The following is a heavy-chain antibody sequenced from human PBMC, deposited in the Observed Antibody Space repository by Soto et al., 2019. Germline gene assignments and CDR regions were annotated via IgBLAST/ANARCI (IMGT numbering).Heavy chain of an antibody. CDR2: IYHSGST. D-gene: IGHD6-6*01. V-gene: IGHV4-30-2*01. CDR3: ARVIAARADYYYYGMDV. J-gene: IGHJ6*02. CDR1: RVSITSAAYS. Sequence: SDTLSLTFTVSRVSITSAAYSWRWIRQPPGKGLERIGDIYHSGSTYYNPSLKSRVTISVDRSKNQFSLKLSSVTAADTAVYYCARVIAARADYYYYGMDVWGQGTTVTVSS.